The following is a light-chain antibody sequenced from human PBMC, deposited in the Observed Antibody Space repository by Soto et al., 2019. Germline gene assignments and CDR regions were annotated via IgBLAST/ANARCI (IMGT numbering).Light chain of an antibody. Sequence: QSVLTQPASVSGSPGQSITISCTGTSSDVGGYNYVSWYQQQAGKAPKLIIHEVSNRPSGVSNRFSGSKSGNTASLTISGLQAGDEADYYCDSYTSSRAYVFGIGTKLTVL. V-gene: IGLV2-14*01. CDR3: DSYTSSRAYV. CDR1: SSDVGGYNY. CDR2: EVS. J-gene: IGLJ1*01.